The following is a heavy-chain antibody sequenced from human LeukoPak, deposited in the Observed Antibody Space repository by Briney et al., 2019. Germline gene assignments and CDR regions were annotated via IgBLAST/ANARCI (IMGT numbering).Heavy chain of an antibody. J-gene: IGHJ4*02. V-gene: IGHV3-23*01. D-gene: IGHD6-19*01. CDR2: ISGSGGST. CDR3: ARTRGWDSSGWPIDF. CDR1: GFIFSDYY. Sequence: PGGSLRLSCAASGFIFSDYYMTWIRQAPGKGLEWLSIISGSGGSTHDADSVKGRFIISRDNSKNTLYPQMNSLRAEDTATYYCARTRGWDSSGWPIDFWGQGSLVTVSS.